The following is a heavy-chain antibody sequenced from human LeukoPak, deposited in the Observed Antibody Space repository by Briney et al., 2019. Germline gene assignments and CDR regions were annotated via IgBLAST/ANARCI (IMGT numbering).Heavy chain of an antibody. CDR1: GYTFTNYA. J-gene: IGHJ4*02. D-gene: IGHD4-23*01. CDR2: INTNTGNL. Sequence: ASVKVSCKASGYTFTNYAINWVRQAPGQGLEWMGWINTNTGNLTYAQGFTGRFVFSLDTSVSTAFLQISSLKAEDTAVYYCARDRVSDYWGQGTLVTVSS. CDR3: ARDRVSDY. V-gene: IGHV7-4-1*02.